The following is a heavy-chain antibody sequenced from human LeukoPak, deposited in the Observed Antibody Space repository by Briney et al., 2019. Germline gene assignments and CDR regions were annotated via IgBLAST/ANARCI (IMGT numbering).Heavy chain of an antibody. D-gene: IGHD6-19*01. CDR3: AKDLPGDSSGWYGLDY. Sequence: GRSLRLSCAASGFTFSSYGMHWVRQAPGKGLEWVAVISYDGSNKYYADSVKGRFTISRDNSKNTLYLQMNSLRAEDTAVYYCAKDLPGDSSGWYGLDYWGQGTLVTVSS. CDR1: GFTFSSYG. J-gene: IGHJ4*02. CDR2: ISYDGSNK. V-gene: IGHV3-30*18.